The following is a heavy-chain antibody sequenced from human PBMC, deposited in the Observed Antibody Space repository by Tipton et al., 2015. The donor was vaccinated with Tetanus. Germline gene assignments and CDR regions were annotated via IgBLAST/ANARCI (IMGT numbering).Heavy chain of an antibody. V-gene: IGHV4-31*03. D-gene: IGHD6-6*01. Sequence: TLSLTCTVSGGSISGSPYFWNWIRQQPGKGPEWIGYIYYSGSTYYNPSLKSRVTISVDTSKNQFSLKMNSVTAADTAMYYCAKDQGGGRVVRLNWFDPWGPGTLVTVS. J-gene: IGHJ5*02. CDR3: AKDQGGGRVVRLNWFDP. CDR2: IYYSGST. CDR1: GGSISGSPYF.